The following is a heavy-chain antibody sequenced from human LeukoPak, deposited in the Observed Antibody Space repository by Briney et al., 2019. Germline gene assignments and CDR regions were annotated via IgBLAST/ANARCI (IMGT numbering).Heavy chain of an antibody. J-gene: IGHJ5*02. CDR3: ARGGYCSSTSCYAGPWFDP. CDR2: NMNT. D-gene: IGHD2-2*01. Sequence: SETLSLTCNVSGASVSSGDHHWSWIRQAPGKGLEWIGHNMNTYYNPSLKSRVTISIDTSKNQFSLKLSSVTAADTAVYYCARGGYCSSTSCYAGPWFDPWGQGTLVTVSS. CDR1: GASVSSGDHH. V-gene: IGHV4-61*08.